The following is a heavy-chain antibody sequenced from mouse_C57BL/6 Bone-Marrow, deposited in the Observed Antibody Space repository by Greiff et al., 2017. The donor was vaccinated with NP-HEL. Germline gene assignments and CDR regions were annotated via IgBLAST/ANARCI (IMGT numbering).Heavy chain of an antibody. CDR2: IDPNSGGT. V-gene: IGHV1-72*01. CDR1: GYTFTSYW. CDR3: ARERYYGFYAMDY. J-gene: IGHJ4*01. D-gene: IGHD1-1*01. Sequence: QVQLQQPGAELVKPGASVKLSCKASGYTFTSYWMHWVKQRPGRGLEWIGRIDPNSGGTKYNEKFKSKATLTVDKPSSTAYMQLSSLTSEYSAVYYCARERYYGFYAMDYWGQGTSVTVSS.